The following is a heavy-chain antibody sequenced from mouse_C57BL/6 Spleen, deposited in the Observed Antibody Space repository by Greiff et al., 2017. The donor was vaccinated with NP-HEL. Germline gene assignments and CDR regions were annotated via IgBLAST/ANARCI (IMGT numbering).Heavy chain of an antibody. CDR2: IDPETGGT. D-gene: IGHD1-1*02. CDR1: GYTFTDYE. Sequence: LQESGAELVRPGASVTLSCKASGYTFTDYEMHWVKQTPVHGLEWIGAIDPETGGTAYNQKFKGKAILTADKSSSTAYMELRSLTSEDSAVYYCTGGIYGWFAYWGQGTLVTVSA. V-gene: IGHV1-15*01. CDR3: TGGIYGWFAY. J-gene: IGHJ3*01.